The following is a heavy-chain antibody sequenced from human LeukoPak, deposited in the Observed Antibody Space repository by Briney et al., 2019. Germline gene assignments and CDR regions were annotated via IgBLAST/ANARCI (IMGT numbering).Heavy chain of an antibody. V-gene: IGHV3-30*18. CDR1: GFTFSSYG. CDR2: ISYDGSNK. D-gene: IGHD6-19*01. J-gene: IGHJ5*01. CDR3: AKDRAHGSGWFDY. Sequence: GGSLRLSCAASGFTFSSYGMHWVRQAPGKGLEWVAVISYDGSNKYYADSVKGRFTISRDNSKNTLYLQMNSLRAEDTAVYYCAKDRAHGSGWFDYWGQGTLVTVSS.